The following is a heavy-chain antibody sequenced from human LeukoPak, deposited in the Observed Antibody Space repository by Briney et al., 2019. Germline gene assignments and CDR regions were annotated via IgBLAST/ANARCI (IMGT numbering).Heavy chain of an antibody. J-gene: IGHJ5*02. D-gene: IGHD3-10*01. CDR2: VSWNSGSI. CDR1: GFTFDDYA. Sequence: SGGSLRLSCAASGFTFDDYAMHWVRQAPGKGLEWVSGVSWNSGSIGYADSVKGRFTISRDNAKNSLYLQMNSLRAEDTALYYCAKDRRGTSYYYGSGEGFDPWGQGTLVTVSS. CDR3: AKDRRGTSYYYGSGEGFDP. V-gene: IGHV3-9*01.